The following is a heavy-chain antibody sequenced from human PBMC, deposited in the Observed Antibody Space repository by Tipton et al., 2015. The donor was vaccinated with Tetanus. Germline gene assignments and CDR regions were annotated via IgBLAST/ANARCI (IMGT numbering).Heavy chain of an antibody. J-gene: IGHJ5*02. CDR2: IYYSGST. D-gene: IGHD6-6*01. Sequence: TLSLTCSVSGGSISGSPYFWNWLRHQPGKGLEWIGYIYYSGSTYYNPSFKSRVTMSVDTSKNQFPLKLSSVTAADTAIYYCARDQGGGRVVRLNWFDPWGQGTLVTVSS. V-gene: IGHV4-31*03. CDR1: GGSISGSPYF. CDR3: ARDQGGGRVVRLNWFDP.